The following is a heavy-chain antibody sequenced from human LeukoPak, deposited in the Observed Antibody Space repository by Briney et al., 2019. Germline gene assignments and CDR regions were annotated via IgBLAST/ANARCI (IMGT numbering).Heavy chain of an antibody. Sequence: PGGSLRLSCAASGFTFSIYGMHWVRQAPGKGLEWVAVIWSDGSKKYYADSVKGRFTISRDTSKNTLYLQMDSLRAEDTAVFYCARDYDTSGHYSYFQHWGQGTLVTVSS. CDR2: IWSDGSKK. V-gene: IGHV3-33*01. D-gene: IGHD3-22*01. J-gene: IGHJ1*01. CDR3: ARDYDTSGHYSYFQH. CDR1: GFTFSIYG.